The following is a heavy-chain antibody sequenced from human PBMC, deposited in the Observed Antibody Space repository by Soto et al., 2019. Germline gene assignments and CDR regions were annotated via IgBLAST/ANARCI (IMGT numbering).Heavy chain of an antibody. D-gene: IGHD3-3*01. Sequence: SETLSLTCTVSGGSISSYYWSWIRQPPGKGLEWIGYIYYSGSTNYNPSLKSRVTISVDTSKNQFSLKLSSVTAADTAVYYCARRTNTIFGGHFDYWGQGTLVTV. CDR3: ARRTNTIFGGHFDY. V-gene: IGHV4-59*08. CDR2: IYYSGST. J-gene: IGHJ4*02. CDR1: GGSISSYY.